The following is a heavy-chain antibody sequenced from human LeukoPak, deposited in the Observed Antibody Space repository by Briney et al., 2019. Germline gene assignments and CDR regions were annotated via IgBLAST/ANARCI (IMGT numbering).Heavy chain of an antibody. Sequence: GKSLRLSCATSGFTFSGYGMHWVRQAPGKGLEWVTVMWSDGSNKYYADSVKGRFSISRDNSKNTLYLQLDSLRAEDTAVYYCAKNHERGRYDSFDVWAQGSWVTVSS. V-gene: IGHV3-33*06. CDR2: MWSDGSNK. CDR1: GFTFSGYG. D-gene: IGHD3-16*02. J-gene: IGHJ3*01. CDR3: AKNHERGRYDSFDV.